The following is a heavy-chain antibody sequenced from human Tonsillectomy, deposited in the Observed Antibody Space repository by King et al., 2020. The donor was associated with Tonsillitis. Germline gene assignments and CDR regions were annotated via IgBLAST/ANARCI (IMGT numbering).Heavy chain of an antibody. CDR1: GFTFSSFA. CDR2: ISDSAGGT. Sequence: VQLVESGGGLVQPGGSLRLSCAASGFTFSSFAMTWVRQAPGKGLEWVSSISDSAGGTYYADSVNGRFTISRDNSKNTLYLQVNGLRAEDTAVYYCAKLLRSGYHLYCMDVWGKGTTVTVSS. CDR3: AKLLRSGYHLYCMDV. D-gene: IGHD3-3*01. J-gene: IGHJ6*03. V-gene: IGHV3-23*04.